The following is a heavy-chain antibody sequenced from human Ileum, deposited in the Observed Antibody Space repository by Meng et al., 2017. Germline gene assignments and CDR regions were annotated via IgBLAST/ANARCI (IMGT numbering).Heavy chain of an antibody. J-gene: IGHJ4*03. CDR3: ARHGHFTPDKYYFDS. Sequence: QVQLQDSGPGLLKPSETLSLICTVSGGSISSGEYCWGWIRQPPGKGLEWIGSVYFTGYTYYSPSLMSRVTISVETSKNQFSLRLTSVTAADTGLYLCARHGHFTPDKYYFDSWGQGTLVTVSS. D-gene: IGHD3-3*02. CDR1: GGSISSGEYC. CDR2: VYFTGYT. V-gene: IGHV4-39*01.